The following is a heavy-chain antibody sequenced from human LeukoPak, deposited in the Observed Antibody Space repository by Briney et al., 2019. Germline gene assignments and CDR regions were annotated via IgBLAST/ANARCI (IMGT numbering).Heavy chain of an antibody. D-gene: IGHD2-2*01. Sequence: GRSLRLSCAGSGFTFSRYWMSWVRQAPGKGLEWVANIKEDGTETHYGDSVKGRFTISRDNAKNSLYLQMNSLRGEDAAVYYCTTARSSTSSDYWGQGTLVTVSS. J-gene: IGHJ4*02. V-gene: IGHV3-7*01. CDR3: TTARSSTSSDY. CDR2: IKEDGTET. CDR1: GFTFSRYW.